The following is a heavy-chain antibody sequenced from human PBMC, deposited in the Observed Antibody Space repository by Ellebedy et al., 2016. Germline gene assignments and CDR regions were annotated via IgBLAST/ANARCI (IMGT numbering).Heavy chain of an antibody. V-gene: IGHV3-11*06. CDR1: GFTFSDYY. CDR2: ISRSSDHR. CDR3: ARADYGGNSPFDY. J-gene: IGHJ4*02. Sequence: GGSLRLSCAASGFTFSDYYMNWIRQAPGKGLEWISYISRSSDHRYYADSVEGRFTVSRDNVKKSLYLQMNSLRVDDTAVYFCARADYGGNSPFDYWGQGILVTVSS. D-gene: IGHD4-23*01.